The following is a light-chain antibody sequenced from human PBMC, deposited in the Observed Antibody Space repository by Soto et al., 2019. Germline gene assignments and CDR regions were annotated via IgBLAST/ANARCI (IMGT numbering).Light chain of an antibody. J-gene: IGKJ1*01. CDR3: MQALQTPA. V-gene: IGKV2-28*01. CDR2: LGS. Sequence: DIVMTQSPLSLPVTPGEPASISCRSSQSLLHSNGYNYLDWYLQKPGQSPQLLIYLGSNRASGVPDRFSGSGSGTDFTLKISRVEAEDVGVYYCMQALQTPAFGHGTKGDIK. CDR1: QSLLHSNGYNY.